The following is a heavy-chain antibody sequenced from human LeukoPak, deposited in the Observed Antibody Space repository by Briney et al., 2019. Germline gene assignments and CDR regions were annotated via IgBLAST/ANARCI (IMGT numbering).Heavy chain of an antibody. CDR1: GFIFKNYE. Sequence: PGGPLRLSCAASGFIFKNYEMNWVRQAPGGGLEWVSSVSSSATTIYYTDSVKGRFTISRDNAKNSLFLQMNSLRVEDTAVYYCVRVYCSTTSCYGVDSWGQGTLVTVSS. CDR3: VRVYCSTTSCYGVDS. V-gene: IGHV3-48*03. D-gene: IGHD2-2*01. CDR2: VSSSATTI. J-gene: IGHJ4*02.